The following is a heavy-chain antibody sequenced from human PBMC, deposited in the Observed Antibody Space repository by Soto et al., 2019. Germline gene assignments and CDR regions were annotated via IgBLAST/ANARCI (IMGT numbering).Heavy chain of an antibody. CDR2: IIYDGSSK. V-gene: IGHV3-30-3*01. CDR1: GFTFSSYA. Sequence: QVQLVESGGGVVQPGRSLRLSCAASGFTFSSYAMHWVRQAPGKGLEWVAVIIYDGSSKYYADSVKGRFTISRDNSKNTLYLQMYSLRLEDTAVYYCARDRRYSGYGSSDYWGQGTLVTVSS. J-gene: IGHJ4*02. D-gene: IGHD5-12*01. CDR3: ARDRRYSGYGSSDY.